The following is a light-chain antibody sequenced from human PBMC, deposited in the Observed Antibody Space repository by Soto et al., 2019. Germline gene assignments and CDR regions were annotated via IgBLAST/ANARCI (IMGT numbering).Light chain of an antibody. CDR2: GAS. J-gene: IGKJ4*01. CDR1: QSISID. V-gene: IGKV3-15*01. Sequence: EIVMTQSPATLSVFPGEKATLSCRASQSISIDLAWYQLKPGQLPRLLINGASTRATGIPDRFSGSGCETEFTLTISSLQSEDFAVYYCQQYNKWALTFGGGTKVEI. CDR3: QQYNKWALT.